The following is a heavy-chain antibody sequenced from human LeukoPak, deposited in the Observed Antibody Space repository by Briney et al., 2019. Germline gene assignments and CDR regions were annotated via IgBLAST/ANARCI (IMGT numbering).Heavy chain of an antibody. CDR1: GFTFSRFW. CDR2: ISSSSNYI. CDR3: ARDFKTILGVVDY. J-gene: IGHJ4*02. Sequence: PGGSLRLSCAASGFTFSRFWMSWVRQAPGKGLEWVSSISSSSNYIYYADSVKGRFTISRDNAKNSLYLQMNSLRAEDTAVYYCARDFKTILGVVDYWGQGTLVTVSS. D-gene: IGHD3-3*01. V-gene: IGHV3-21*01.